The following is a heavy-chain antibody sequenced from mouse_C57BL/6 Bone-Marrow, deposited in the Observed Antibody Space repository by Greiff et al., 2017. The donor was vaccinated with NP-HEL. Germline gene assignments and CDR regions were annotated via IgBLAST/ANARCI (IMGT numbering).Heavy chain of an antibody. D-gene: IGHD2-3*01. V-gene: IGHV14-3*01. CDR3: ASMDGYLY. CDR2: IYPANGNS. J-gene: IGHJ2*01. CDR1: GFTIKNTY. Sequence: EVKLVESVAELVRPGASVKLSCTASGFTIKNTYMHWVKQRPEQGLEWIGRIYPANGNSKYAPKFQGKATITADTSSNTAYLQLSSLTSEDTAIYYCASMDGYLYWGQGTTLTVSS.